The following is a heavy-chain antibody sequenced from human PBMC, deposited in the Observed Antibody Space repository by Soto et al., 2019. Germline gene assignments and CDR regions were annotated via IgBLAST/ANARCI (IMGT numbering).Heavy chain of an antibody. CDR3: AKGGSSWTEWFDP. CDR2: INPSSGGT. CDR1: GYPLTAKY. J-gene: IGHJ5*02. Sequence: QVQLVQSGAEVKKPGASVKVSCKASGYPLTAKYLHWVRQAPGQGLEWMGWINPSSGGTKEAQKFRGRVTMTRDTSISAAYMELSRLTSDDTAVYYCAKGGSSWTEWFDPWGQGTLVTLSS. D-gene: IGHD6-13*01. V-gene: IGHV1-2*02.